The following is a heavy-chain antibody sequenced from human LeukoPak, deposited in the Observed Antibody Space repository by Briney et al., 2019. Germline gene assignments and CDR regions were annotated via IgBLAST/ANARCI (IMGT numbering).Heavy chain of an antibody. CDR2: ISSSGSTI. V-gene: IGHV3-48*03. D-gene: IGHD3-10*01. Sequence: SGGSLRLSCAASGFTFSSYEMNWVRQAPGKGLEWVSYISSSGSTIYYADSVKGRFTISRDNAKNSLYLRMNSLRAEDTAVYYCASPVRGTANPFDYWGQGTLVTVSS. J-gene: IGHJ4*02. CDR3: ASPVRGTANPFDY. CDR1: GFTFSSYE.